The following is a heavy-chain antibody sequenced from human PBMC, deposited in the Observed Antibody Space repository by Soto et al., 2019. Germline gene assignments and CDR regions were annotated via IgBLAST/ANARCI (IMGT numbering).Heavy chain of an antibody. V-gene: IGHV4-61*01. J-gene: IGHJ4*02. Sequence: SETLSLTCTVSGXSISSSSYYWSWIRQPPGKGLEWIGYIYYSGSTNYNPSLKSRVTISVDTSKNQFSLKLSSVTAADTAVYYCARDQQYGSGSYYFDYWGQGTLVTVSS. CDR2: IYYSGST. CDR3: ARDQQYGSGSYYFDY. CDR1: GXSISSSSYY. D-gene: IGHD3-10*01.